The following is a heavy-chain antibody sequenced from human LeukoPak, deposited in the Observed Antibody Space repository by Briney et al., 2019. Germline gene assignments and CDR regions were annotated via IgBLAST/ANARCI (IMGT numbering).Heavy chain of an antibody. CDR1: GGSISGYY. CDR2: IYYSGST. J-gene: IGHJ4*02. V-gene: IGHV4-59*12. Sequence: SETLSLTCTVSGGSISGYYWSWIRQHPGKGLELIGYIYYSGSTNYNPSLKSRVTISLDTSKNQFSLKLSSVTATDTAVYYCARACPGYCSGSSCFDYWGQGTLVTVSS. CDR3: ARACPGYCSGSSCFDY. D-gene: IGHD2-15*01.